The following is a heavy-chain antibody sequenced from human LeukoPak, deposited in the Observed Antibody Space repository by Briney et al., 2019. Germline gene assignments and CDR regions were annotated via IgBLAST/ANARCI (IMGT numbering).Heavy chain of an antibody. J-gene: IGHJ5*02. CDR2: MYSRGDT. Sequence: PGGSLRLSCTASGFTDSDNYMSWVRQAPGKGLEWVSVMYSRGDTYYANSVKGRFTFSRDISKNTLYLQMNGLRTEDTAMYYCASDAHQVPAAGVLASWGQGTLVIVSS. CDR1: GFTDSDNY. D-gene: IGHD6-13*01. V-gene: IGHV3-53*01. CDR3: ASDAHQVPAAGVLAS.